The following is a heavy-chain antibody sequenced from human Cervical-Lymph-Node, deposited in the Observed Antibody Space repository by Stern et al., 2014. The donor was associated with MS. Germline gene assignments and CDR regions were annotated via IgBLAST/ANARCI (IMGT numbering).Heavy chain of an antibody. CDR3: ARTRFLEWLFYFDY. J-gene: IGHJ4*02. D-gene: IGHD3-3*01. Sequence: QVQLVESGGGVVQPGRSLRLSCAASGFTFSSYGMHWVRQAPGKGLEWVAVIWYDGSNKYYADSVKGRFTISRDNSKNTLYLQMNSLRAEDTAVYYCARTRFLEWLFYFDYWGQGTLVTVSS. V-gene: IGHV3-33*01. CDR2: IWYDGSNK. CDR1: GFTFSSYG.